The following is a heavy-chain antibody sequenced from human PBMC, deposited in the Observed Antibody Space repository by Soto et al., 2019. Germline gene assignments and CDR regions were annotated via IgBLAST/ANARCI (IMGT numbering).Heavy chain of an antibody. CDR3: ARGMTPPGAPAWYYFDS. V-gene: IGHV4-4*07. D-gene: IGHD2-8*02. J-gene: IGHJ4*02. CDR2: FSLSGTT. Sequence: PSETLSLTCTVSGASITGTSYWGWIRQPAGKGLEWIGRFSLSGTTNYNPSLRSRVTMSADVSKNQFSLRLTSVTAADTALYYCARGMTPPGAPAWYYFDSWGQGTLVTVSS. CDR1: GASITGTSY.